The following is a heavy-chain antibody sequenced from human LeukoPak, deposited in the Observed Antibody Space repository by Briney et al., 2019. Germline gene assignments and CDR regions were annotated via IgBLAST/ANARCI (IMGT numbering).Heavy chain of an antibody. CDR3: TRGGAAAGFDF. D-gene: IGHD6-13*01. J-gene: IGHJ4*02. Sequence: SETLSLTCAVYGGSFSGYYWSWIRQPPGKGLEWIGEITHSGTTNYNPSLESRLTISIDTSKNQFSLKLSSVTAADTAVYYCTRGGAAAGFDFWGQGTLVTVSS. CDR1: GGSFSGYY. CDR2: ITHSGTT. V-gene: IGHV4-34*01.